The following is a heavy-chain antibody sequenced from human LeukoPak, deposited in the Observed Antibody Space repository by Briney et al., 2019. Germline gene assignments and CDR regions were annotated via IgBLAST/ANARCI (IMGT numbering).Heavy chain of an antibody. V-gene: IGHV4-38-2*02. J-gene: IGHJ3*02. CDR3: ARVWLATGAAFDI. CDR2: IYHSGST. Sequence: SETLSLTCTVSGYSISSGYYWGWIRQSPGTGLEWIGTIYHSGSTYYNPSLKSRVTMSVDTSKNQFSLRLTSVTAADTAVYHCARVWLATGAAFDIWGQGTMVTVSS. D-gene: IGHD1-26*01. CDR1: GYSISSGYY.